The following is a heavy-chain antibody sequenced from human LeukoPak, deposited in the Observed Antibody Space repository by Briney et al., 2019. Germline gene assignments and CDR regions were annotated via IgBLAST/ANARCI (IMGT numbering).Heavy chain of an antibody. CDR3: ARFEWALSWVDP. CDR2: MDYSGST. Sequence: RPSEPLSLPGHASGGSISSYYWSWIRQPPGKGLEWIGYMDYSGSTKYNPSLKSRVTISVDTSKNQLSLKLSSVTAADTAVYYCARFEWALSWVDPWGQGTLVTVSS. V-gene: IGHV4-59*08. CDR1: GGSISSYY. J-gene: IGHJ5*02. D-gene: IGHD1-26*01.